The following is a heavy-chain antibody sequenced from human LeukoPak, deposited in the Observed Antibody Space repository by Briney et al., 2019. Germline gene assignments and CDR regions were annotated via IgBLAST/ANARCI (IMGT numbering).Heavy chain of an antibody. Sequence: SETLSLTCAVYGGSFSGYYWSWIRQPPGKALEWIGSIYHSGSTYYNPSLKSRVTISVDTSKNQFFLRLSSVTAADTAVYYCARSSGGDTTFDYWGQGTLVTVSS. CDR2: IYHSGST. CDR1: GGSFSGYY. V-gene: IGHV4-34*01. D-gene: IGHD4-17*01. CDR3: ARSSGGDTTFDY. J-gene: IGHJ4*02.